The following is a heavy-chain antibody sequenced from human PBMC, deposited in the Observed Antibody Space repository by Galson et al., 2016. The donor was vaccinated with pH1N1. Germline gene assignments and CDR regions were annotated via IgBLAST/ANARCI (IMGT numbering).Heavy chain of an antibody. CDR2: FSAGAGST. Sequence: SLRLSCAASGFTFSRYAMSWVRQAPGKGLEWVSGFSAGAGSTHYADSVKGRFTISRDNSKNTLYLQMNSLKASDTAMYYCASYSRLWELGGGYFDYWGQGTLVTVSS. D-gene: IGHD2-21*01. J-gene: IGHJ4*02. CDR1: GFTFSRYA. CDR3: ASYSRLWELGGGYFDY. V-gene: IGHV3-23*01.